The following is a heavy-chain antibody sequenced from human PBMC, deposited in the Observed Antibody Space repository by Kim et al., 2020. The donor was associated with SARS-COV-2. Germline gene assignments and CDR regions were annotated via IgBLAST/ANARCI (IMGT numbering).Heavy chain of an antibody. CDR2: INHSGST. J-gene: IGHJ5*02. V-gene: IGHV4-34*01. CDR3: ARGFLGYCSSTSCPPRLSNWFDP. CDR1: GGSFSGYY. Sequence: SETLSLTCAVYGGSFSGYYWSWIRQPPGKGLEWIGEINHSGSTNYNPSLKSRVTISVDTSKNQFSLKLSSVTAADTAVYYCARGFLGYCSSTSCPPRLSNWFDPWGQGTLVTVSS. D-gene: IGHD2-2*01.